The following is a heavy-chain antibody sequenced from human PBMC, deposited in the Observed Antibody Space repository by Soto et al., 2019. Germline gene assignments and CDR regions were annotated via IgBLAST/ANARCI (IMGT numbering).Heavy chain of an antibody. CDR2: IGLGSSTK. CDR3: ARGDYHDTSGPFSDAFDI. V-gene: IGHV3-48*01. D-gene: IGHD3-22*01. J-gene: IGHJ3*02. Sequence: GGSLRLSCAASGFTFRNYGMNWVRQAPGKGLEWVSYIGLGSSTKYYADSVEGRFTISRDNAKNSLYLQMNSLRVEDTAVYYCARGDYHDTSGPFSDAFDIWGQGTMVTVSS. CDR1: GFTFRNYG.